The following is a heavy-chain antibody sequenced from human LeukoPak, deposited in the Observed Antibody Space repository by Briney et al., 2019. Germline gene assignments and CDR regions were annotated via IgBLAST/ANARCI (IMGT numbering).Heavy chain of an antibody. V-gene: IGHV4-39*07. CDR3: ARGGRYYYDSSGYYGY. Sequence: SETLSLTCTVSGGSISSSSYYWGWIRQPPGKGLEWIGSLHYSGTTHYNPSLKSRVSISVDTSRNQFSLKLSSVTAADTAVYYCARGGRYYYDSSGYYGYWGQGTLVTVSS. CDR1: GGSISSSSYY. J-gene: IGHJ4*02. CDR2: LHYSGTT. D-gene: IGHD3-22*01.